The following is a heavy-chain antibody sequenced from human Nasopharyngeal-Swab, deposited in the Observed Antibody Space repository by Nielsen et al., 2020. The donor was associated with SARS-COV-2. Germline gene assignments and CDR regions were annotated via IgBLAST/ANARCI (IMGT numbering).Heavy chain of an antibody. CDR2: IYYSGST. V-gene: IGHV4-59*01. D-gene: IGHD1-7*01. CDR3: ARGVPGLELFSKFDP. Sequence: WIRQPPGKGLEWIGYIYYSGSTNYNPSLKSRVTVSVDTSKNQFSLKLSSVTAADTSVYYCARGVPGLELFSKFDPWGQGTLVTVSS. J-gene: IGHJ5*02.